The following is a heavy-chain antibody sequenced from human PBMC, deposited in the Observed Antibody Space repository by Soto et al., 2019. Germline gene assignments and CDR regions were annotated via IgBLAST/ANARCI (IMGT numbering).Heavy chain of an antibody. CDR3: ARDCDGFDY. CDR1: SVSITSSNW. CDR2: ISHSGTV. V-gene: IGHV4-4*02. D-gene: IGHD2-21*01. J-gene: IGHJ4*02. Sequence: SETLSLTCDVSSVSITSSNWWTWVRQPPGKGLEWLGKISHSGTVNYNATLRSRVTISVDKPKNQLSLKLMSVTAADTAVYYCARDCDGFDYWGPGILVTVSS.